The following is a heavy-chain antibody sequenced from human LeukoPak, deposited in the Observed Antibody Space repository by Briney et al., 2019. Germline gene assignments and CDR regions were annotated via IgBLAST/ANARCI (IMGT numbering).Heavy chain of an antibody. V-gene: IGHV4-31*03. CDR1: GGSINSGGSY. D-gene: IGHD2-21*01. Sequence: ASQTLSLTCTVSGGSINSGGSYWNWIRQHPGKGLEWIGYVYYSGSTYYNPSLKSRLTISVDTSKNQFSLNLSSVTAADTAVYYCARGPPKVKNSVFSNWFDPWGQGTLVTVSS. J-gene: IGHJ5*02. CDR3: ARGPPKVKNSVFSNWFDP. CDR2: VYYSGST.